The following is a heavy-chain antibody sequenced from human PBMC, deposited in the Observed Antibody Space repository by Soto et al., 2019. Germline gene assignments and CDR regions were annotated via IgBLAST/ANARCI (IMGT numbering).Heavy chain of an antibody. Sequence: XSVKVSFKASGYTFTSYGISLVRHAPGQGLELIGWISAYNGNTNYAQKLQGRVTMTTDTSTSTAYMELSSLRSEEPAVYYCARGSAPDYGDDYWYFDLWGRGTLVTVSS. V-gene: IGHV1-18*01. CDR2: ISAYNGNT. CDR1: GYTFTSYG. J-gene: IGHJ2*01. CDR3: ARGSAPDYGDDYWYFDL. D-gene: IGHD4-17*01.